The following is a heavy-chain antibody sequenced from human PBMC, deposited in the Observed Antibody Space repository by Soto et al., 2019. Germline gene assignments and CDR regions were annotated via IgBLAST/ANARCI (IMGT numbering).Heavy chain of an antibody. CDR2: INQDGSES. CDR3: ARPARECSSPGCAN. D-gene: IGHD2-2*01. Sequence: GGSLRLSCVVSGLTFRSYWMSWVRPAPGKGLEWVANINQDGSESYYVDSVKGRFTISRDNAKNSLYLQMTSLRAEDTAVYYCARPARECSSPGCANWGQGTLVTVSS. J-gene: IGHJ4*02. V-gene: IGHV3-7*01. CDR1: GLTFRSYW.